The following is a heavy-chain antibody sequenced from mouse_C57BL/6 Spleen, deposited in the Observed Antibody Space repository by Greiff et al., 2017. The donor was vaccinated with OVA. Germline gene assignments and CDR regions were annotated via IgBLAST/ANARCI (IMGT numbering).Heavy chain of an antibody. CDR2: IDPSDSYT. D-gene: IGHD1-1*01. J-gene: IGHJ1*03. CDR3: ARPDTEYFDV. Sequence: QVQLQQPGAELVMPGASVKLSCKASGYTFTSYWMHWVKQRPGQGLEWIGEIDPSDSYTNYNQKFKGKSTLTVDKSSSTAYMQLSSLTSEDSAVYYCARPDTEYFDVWGTGTTVTVSS. CDR1: GYTFTSYW. V-gene: IGHV1-69*01.